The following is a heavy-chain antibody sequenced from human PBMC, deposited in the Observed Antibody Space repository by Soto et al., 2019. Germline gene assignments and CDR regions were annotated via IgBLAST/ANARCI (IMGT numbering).Heavy chain of an antibody. CDR3: AKVTHRGHIAVAGPLGS. D-gene: IGHD6-19*01. CDR1: GSITNHH. V-gene: IGHV1-46*01. CDR2: FNPSGLST. Sequence: QVHLVQSGAEVKKPGASVNVSCQASGSITNHHMHWVRQAPGQGLEWMGIFNPSGLSTTYAQKFQGRVTITRDTSTSTVYMELSSLTSEDTAVYFCAKVTHRGHIAVAGPLGSWGQGTMVIVSS. J-gene: IGHJ4*02.